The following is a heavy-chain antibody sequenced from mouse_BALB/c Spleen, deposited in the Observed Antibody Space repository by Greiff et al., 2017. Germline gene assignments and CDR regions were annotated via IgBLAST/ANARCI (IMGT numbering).Heavy chain of an antibody. Sequence: QVQLQQSGAELAKPGASVKMSCKASGYTFTSYWMHWVKQRPGQGLEWIGYINPSTGYTEYNQKFKDKATLTADKSSSTAYMQLSSLTSEDSAVYYCATTVVAKAMDYWGQGTSVTVSS. D-gene: IGHD1-1*01. V-gene: IGHV1-7*01. J-gene: IGHJ4*01. CDR3: ATTVVAKAMDY. CDR2: INPSTGYT. CDR1: GYTFTSYW.